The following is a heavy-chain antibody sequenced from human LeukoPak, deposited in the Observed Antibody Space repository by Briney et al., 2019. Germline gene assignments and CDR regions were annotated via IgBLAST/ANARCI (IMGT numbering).Heavy chain of an antibody. CDR3: ARLTRVVPQNAFDI. D-gene: IGHD4-23*01. J-gene: IGHJ3*02. CDR1: GYTFTSYG. Sequence: ASVKVSCKASGYTFTSYGISWVRQAPGQGLEWMGWISAYNGNTNYAQKLQGRVTMTTDTSTSTAYMELRSLRSDDTAVYYCARLTRVVPQNAFDIWGQGTMVTVSS. V-gene: IGHV1-18*01. CDR2: ISAYNGNT.